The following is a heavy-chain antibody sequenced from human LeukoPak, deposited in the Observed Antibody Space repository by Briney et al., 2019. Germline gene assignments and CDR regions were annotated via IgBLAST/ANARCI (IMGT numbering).Heavy chain of an antibody. CDR3: ARDLLSSSWVYFQH. CDR2: IYYSGST. CDR1: GGSISSYY. V-gene: IGHV4-59*01. Sequence: SETLSLTCTVSGGSISSYYWSWIRQPPGKGLEWIGYIYYSGSTNHDPSLKSRVTISVDTSKNQFSLKLSSVTAADTAVYYCARDLLSSSWVYFQHWGQGTLVTVSS. J-gene: IGHJ1*01. D-gene: IGHD6-13*01.